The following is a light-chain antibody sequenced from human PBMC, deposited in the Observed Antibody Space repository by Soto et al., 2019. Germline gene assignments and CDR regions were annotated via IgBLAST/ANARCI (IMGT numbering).Light chain of an antibody. CDR2: DAS. CDR1: QDISTL. Sequence: AIQLTQFPSSLSASVGATVPITCRASQDISTLFAWYQQKPGKAPNLLIYDASSLETGVPSRFSCSESGTDFTLTISSLQPEDFATYYWQQFYDYPLTFGGGTKVDIK. V-gene: IGKV1D-13*01. J-gene: IGKJ4*01. CDR3: QQFYDYPLT.